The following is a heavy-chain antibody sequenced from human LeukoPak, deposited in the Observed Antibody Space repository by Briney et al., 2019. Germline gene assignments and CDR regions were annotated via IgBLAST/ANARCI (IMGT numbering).Heavy chain of an antibody. CDR1: SGSISSSNW. Sequence: SGTLSLTCAVSSGSISSSNWWSWVRQPPGKGLEWIGEIYHSGSTNYNPSLKSRVTISVDKSKNQFSLKLSSVTAADTAVYYCARAGIAVAGTIDYWGQGTLVTVSS. D-gene: IGHD6-19*01. J-gene: IGHJ4*02. V-gene: IGHV4-4*02. CDR3: ARAGIAVAGTIDY. CDR2: IYHSGST.